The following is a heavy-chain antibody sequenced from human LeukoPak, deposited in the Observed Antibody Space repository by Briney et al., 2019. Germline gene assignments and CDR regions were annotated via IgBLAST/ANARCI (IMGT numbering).Heavy chain of an antibody. D-gene: IGHD2-21*02. Sequence: SVKVSCKASGFTFTSSAMQWVRQARGQRLEWIGWIVVGSGNTNYAQKFQERVTITRDMSTSTAYMELSSLRSEDTAVYYCAAAYCGGDRYFDYWGQGTLVTVSS. CDR3: AAAYCGGDRYFDY. CDR2: IVVGSGNT. V-gene: IGHV1-58*02. J-gene: IGHJ4*02. CDR1: GFTFTSSA.